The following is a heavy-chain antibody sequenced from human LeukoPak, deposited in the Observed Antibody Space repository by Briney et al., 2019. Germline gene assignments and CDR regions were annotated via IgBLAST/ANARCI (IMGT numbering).Heavy chain of an antibody. CDR3: ARDTGYYDFWSGYYYYMDV. D-gene: IGHD3-3*01. J-gene: IGHJ6*03. CDR2: IIPIFGTA. V-gene: IGHV1-69*13. Sequence: ASVKVSCKASGGTFSSYAISWARQAPGQGLEWMGGIIPIFGTANYAQKFQGRVTITADESTSTAYMELSSLRSEDTAVYYCARDTGYYDFWSGYYYYMDVWGKGTTVTVSS. CDR1: GGTFSSYA.